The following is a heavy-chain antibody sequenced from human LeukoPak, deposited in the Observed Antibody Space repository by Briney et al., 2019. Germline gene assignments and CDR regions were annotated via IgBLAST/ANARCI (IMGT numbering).Heavy chain of an antibody. CDR1: GFTFSSYG. CDR3: AKDPPRGSGDAFDI. J-gene: IGHJ3*02. Sequence: PGGSLRLSCAASGFTFSSYGMHWVRQAPGKGLEWVAVIWYDGSNKYYADSVKGRFTISRDNSKNMLYLQMDSLRGEDSAVYYCAKDPPRGSGDAFDIWGQGTRVTVSS. D-gene: IGHD2-15*01. CDR2: IWYDGSNK. V-gene: IGHV3-33*06.